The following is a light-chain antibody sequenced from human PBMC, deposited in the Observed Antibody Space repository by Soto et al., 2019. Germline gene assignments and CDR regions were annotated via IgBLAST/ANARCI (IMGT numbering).Light chain of an antibody. V-gene: IGKV3-15*01. CDR3: QQYNNWPPWT. J-gene: IGKJ1*01. Sequence: EIVMTQSPATLSVSPGERATLSCRASQSVSSNLAWYQQKPGQAPRLLLYGASTRATGIPARFSGSGSGTEFTLTVGSRQSEDFAVYYWQQYNNWPPWTFAQGTKVDI. CDR1: QSVSSN. CDR2: GAS.